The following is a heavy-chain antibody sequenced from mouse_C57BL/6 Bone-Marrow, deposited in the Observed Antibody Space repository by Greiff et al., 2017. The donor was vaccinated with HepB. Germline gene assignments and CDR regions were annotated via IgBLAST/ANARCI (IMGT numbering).Heavy chain of an antibody. CDR1: GYAFTNYL. CDR2: INPGSGGT. J-gene: IGHJ1*03. Sequence: VQLQQSGAELVRPGTSVKVSCKASGYAFTNYLIEWVKQRPGQGLEWIGVINPGSGGTNYNEKFKGKATLTADKSSSTAYMQLSSLTSEDSAVYFCARLDYGSSYGGLDVWGTGTTVTVSS. V-gene: IGHV1-54*01. CDR3: ARLDYGSSYGGLDV. D-gene: IGHD1-1*01.